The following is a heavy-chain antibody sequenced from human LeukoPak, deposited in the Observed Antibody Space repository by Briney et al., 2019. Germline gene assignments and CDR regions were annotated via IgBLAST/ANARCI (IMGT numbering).Heavy chain of an antibody. V-gene: IGHV3-9*01. Sequence: GGSLRLYCAASGFTFDDYAMHWVRQAPGNGLEWVSGISWNSGSIGYADSVKGRFTISRDKAKNSLYLQMNSLRAEDTALYYCAKGGDFDYWGQGTLVTVSS. J-gene: IGHJ4*02. CDR2: ISWNSGSI. CDR3: AKGGDFDY. D-gene: IGHD3-16*01. CDR1: GFTFDDYA.